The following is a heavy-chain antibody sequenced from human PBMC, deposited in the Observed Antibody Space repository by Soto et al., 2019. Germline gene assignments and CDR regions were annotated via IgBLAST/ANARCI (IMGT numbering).Heavy chain of an antibody. Sequence: QGQLVQSGAEVKKPGSSVKVSCKASGGTFSSYAISWVRQAPGQGLEWMGGIIPIFGTANYAQKFQGRVTITADKSTSTAYMELSSLRSEDTAVYDCARGWFGELLSWFDPWGQGTLVTVSS. V-gene: IGHV1-69*06. J-gene: IGHJ5*02. CDR3: ARGWFGELLSWFDP. D-gene: IGHD3-10*01. CDR2: IIPIFGTA. CDR1: GGTFSSYA.